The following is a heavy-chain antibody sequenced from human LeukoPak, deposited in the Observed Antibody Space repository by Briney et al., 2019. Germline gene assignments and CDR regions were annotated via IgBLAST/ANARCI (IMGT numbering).Heavy chain of an antibody. V-gene: IGHV1-2*06. CDR1: GYTFTDNY. CDR2: IDPYSGGT. J-gene: IGHJ6*03. Sequence: AASVKVSCKASGYTFTDNYIHWVRQAPGQGLEWMGRIDPYSGGTSYAQKVQDRVTMTTDTSTSTAYMELRSLRSDDTAVYYCARAGYCSSFSCPRSYMDVWGKGTTVTVSS. CDR3: ARAGYCSSFSCPRSYMDV. D-gene: IGHD2-2*01.